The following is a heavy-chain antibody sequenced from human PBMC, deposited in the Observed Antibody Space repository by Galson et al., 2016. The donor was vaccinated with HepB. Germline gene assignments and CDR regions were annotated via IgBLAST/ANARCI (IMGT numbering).Heavy chain of an antibody. CDR3: ARSSSGPLVFRSFFDS. CDR2: IYYSGRT. D-gene: IGHD2-8*02. Sequence: LSLTCTVSGGSIRSYYWGWIRQPPGKGLEWIGFIYYSGRTNYNPSLKSRVTMLVDTSKNQFSLKLSSVTAADTAVYYCARSSSGPLVFRSFFDSWGQGTLVTVSS. J-gene: IGHJ4*02. V-gene: IGHV4-59*01. CDR1: GGSIRSYY.